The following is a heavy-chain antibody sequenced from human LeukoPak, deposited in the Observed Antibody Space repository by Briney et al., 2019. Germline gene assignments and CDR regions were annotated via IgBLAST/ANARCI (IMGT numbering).Heavy chain of an antibody. CDR2: IYYSGST. Sequence: SETLSLTCAVYGGSFSGYYWSWIRQPPGKGLEWIGYIYYSGSTNYNPSLKSRVTISVDTSKNQFSLKLSSVTAADTAVYYCARARGSGSYVPFDYWGQGTLVTVSS. D-gene: IGHD3-10*01. J-gene: IGHJ4*02. CDR3: ARARGSGSYVPFDY. V-gene: IGHV4-59*01. CDR1: GGSFSGYY.